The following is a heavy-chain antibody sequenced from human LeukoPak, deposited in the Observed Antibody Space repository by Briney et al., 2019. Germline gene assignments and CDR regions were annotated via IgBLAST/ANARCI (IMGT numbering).Heavy chain of an antibody. Sequence: GGSLTLSCAASGFTFSSYAMSWVRQAPGKGLEWVSAISGSGGSTYYADSVKGRFTISRDNSKNTLYLQMNSLRVEDTAVYYCAKDPVVPAAEWFDPWGQGTLVTVSS. CDR2: ISGSGGST. V-gene: IGHV3-23*01. D-gene: IGHD2-2*01. J-gene: IGHJ5*02. CDR1: GFTFSSYA. CDR3: AKDPVVPAAEWFDP.